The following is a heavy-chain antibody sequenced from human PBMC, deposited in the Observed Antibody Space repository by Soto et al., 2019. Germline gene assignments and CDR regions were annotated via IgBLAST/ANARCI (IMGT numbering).Heavy chain of an antibody. Sequence: PSETLSLTCTVSGGSISSSGYYWGWIRQPPGKGLEWIGYIYYSGSTNYNPSLKSRVTISVDTSKNQFSLKLSSVTAADTAVYYCASVSGYDRNWFDPWGQGTLVTVSS. CDR3: ASVSGYDRNWFDP. CDR1: GGSISSSGYY. D-gene: IGHD5-12*01. CDR2: IYYSGST. J-gene: IGHJ5*02. V-gene: IGHV4-61*05.